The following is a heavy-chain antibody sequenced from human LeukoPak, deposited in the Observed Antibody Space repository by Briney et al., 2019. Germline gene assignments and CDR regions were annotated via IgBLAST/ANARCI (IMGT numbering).Heavy chain of an antibody. D-gene: IGHD2-15*01. Sequence: SETLSLTCTVSGGSISSYYWSWIRQPPGKGLEWIGYIYYSGSTNYNPSLKRRVTISVGTSKNQFSLKLSSVTAADTAVYYCARDLSSGYCSGGSCYPDAFDIWGQGTMVTVSS. V-gene: IGHV4-59*01. CDR3: ARDLSSGYCSGGSCYPDAFDI. J-gene: IGHJ3*02. CDR2: IYYSGST. CDR1: GGSISSYY.